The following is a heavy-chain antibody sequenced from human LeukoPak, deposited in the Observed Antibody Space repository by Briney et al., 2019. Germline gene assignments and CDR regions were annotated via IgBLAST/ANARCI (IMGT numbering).Heavy chain of an antibody. CDR1: GGSVITTHW. CDR2: IYHSGRA. J-gene: IGHJ4*02. Sequence: TSETLSLTCTISGGSVITTHWWNWVRQSPGKGLEWIGEIYHSGRANYNPSLESRVTVSVDKSENQLSLKLSSVTAADTAVYYCARATRNWNPPDYWGQGTLVTVSS. CDR3: ARATRNWNPPDY. D-gene: IGHD1-1*01. V-gene: IGHV4-4*02.